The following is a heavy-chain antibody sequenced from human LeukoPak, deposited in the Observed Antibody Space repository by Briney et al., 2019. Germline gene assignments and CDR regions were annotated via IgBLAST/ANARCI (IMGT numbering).Heavy chain of an antibody. J-gene: IGHJ4*02. Sequence: GGSLRLSCTASGFTFGDDAWSWFRQAPGKGLEWICFIRKKGYGATTDYAASVRGRFTISRDDAKSIAYLQMNSLKTEDTALYYCSRGLHDYGDSNYYLDQWGRGTLVAVSS. D-gene: IGHD4-17*01. CDR3: SRGLHDYGDSNYYLDQ. CDR2: IRKKGYGATT. V-gene: IGHV3-49*03. CDR1: GFTFGDDA.